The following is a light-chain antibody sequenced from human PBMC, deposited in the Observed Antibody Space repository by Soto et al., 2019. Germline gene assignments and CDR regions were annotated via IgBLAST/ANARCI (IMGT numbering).Light chain of an antibody. Sequence: QSALTQPASVSGSPGQSITISCTGTSSDVGGHKYVSWYRHHPGKAPKLMIYEVSNRPSGVSNRFSGSKSGNTASLTISGLQAEDEADYYCSSYTTSSTWVFGGGTKLTVL. J-gene: IGLJ3*02. CDR1: SSDVGGHKY. V-gene: IGLV2-14*01. CDR3: SSYTTSSTWV. CDR2: EVS.